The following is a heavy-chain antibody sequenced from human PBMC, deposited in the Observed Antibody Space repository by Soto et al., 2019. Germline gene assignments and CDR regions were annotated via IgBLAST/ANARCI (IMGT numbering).Heavy chain of an antibody. D-gene: IGHD5-12*01. CDR2: IKQDGSKK. J-gene: IGHJ6*02. CDR3: ARDRGYSGYDSPRYYYGMDV. CDR1: GFTFTSYW. V-gene: IGHV3-7*01. Sequence: GGSLRLSCAASGFTFTSYWMSWVRQAPGKGLEWVANIKQDGSKKYYVDSVKGRFTISRDNSKNTLYLQMNSLRAEDTAVYYCARDRGYSGYDSPRYYYGMDVWGQGTTVTVSS.